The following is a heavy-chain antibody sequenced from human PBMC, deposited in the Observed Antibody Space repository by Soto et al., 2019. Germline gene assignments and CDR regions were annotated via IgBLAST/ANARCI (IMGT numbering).Heavy chain of an antibody. D-gene: IGHD6-13*01. CDR3: TRADPAAAGTTE. J-gene: IGHJ4*02. Sequence: QVQLVQSGAEVKKPGASLKVSCEASGYIFTSYGLSWVRQAPGQGLEWMGWVSAYNGNTNYAQKFQGRVTMTTDTSTSTADMERRSLRSDDTAVYYCTRADPAAAGTTEWGQGTLVTVSS. CDR1: GYIFTSYG. V-gene: IGHV1-18*01. CDR2: VSAYNGNT.